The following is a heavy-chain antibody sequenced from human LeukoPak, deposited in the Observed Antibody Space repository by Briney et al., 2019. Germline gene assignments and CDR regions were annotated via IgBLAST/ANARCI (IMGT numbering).Heavy chain of an antibody. CDR3: ARDINYYDSSGYYKDY. V-gene: IGHV3-21*01. Sequence: GGSLRLSCAASGFTFSSYSMNWVRQAPGKGLEWVSSISSSSSYIYYADSVKGRFTISRDNAKNTLYLQMNSLRAEDTAVYYCARDINYYDSSGYYKDYWGQGTLVTVSS. J-gene: IGHJ4*02. CDR1: GFTFSSYS. CDR2: ISSSSSYI. D-gene: IGHD3-22*01.